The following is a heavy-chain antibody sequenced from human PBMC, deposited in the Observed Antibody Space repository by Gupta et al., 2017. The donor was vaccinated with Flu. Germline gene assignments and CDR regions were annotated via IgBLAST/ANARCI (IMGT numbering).Heavy chain of an antibody. CDR2: ILPIIGAT. J-gene: IGHJ1*01. CDR3: VRLTPCGGDCYYFQH. Sequence: QVQLVQSGAEVKKSGSSVKVSCKASGDTFSSNTFGWVRQAPGHGLEWMGAILPIIGATNYAQEFQGRVTITADEATTTVYMELTSLKSDDTAVYYCVRLTPCGGDCYYFQHWGQGTLVTVAS. CDR1: GDTFSSNT. V-gene: IGHV1-69*01. D-gene: IGHD2-21*02.